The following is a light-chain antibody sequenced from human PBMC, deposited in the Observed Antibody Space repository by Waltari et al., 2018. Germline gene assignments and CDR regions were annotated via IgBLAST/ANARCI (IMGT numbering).Light chain of an antibody. V-gene: IGKV4-1*01. J-gene: IGKJ2*01. Sequence: DIVMTQSPDSLAMSLGERATINCKSSQRVLYSANNKNYLAWYQTKPGQPPNLPISWAYTRESGVPDRFSGSGSGTDFTLTISSVEPEDIAIYYCQQRNTWPPYTFGQGTKLELK. CDR2: WAY. CDR1: QRVLYSANNKNY. CDR3: QQRNTWPPYT.